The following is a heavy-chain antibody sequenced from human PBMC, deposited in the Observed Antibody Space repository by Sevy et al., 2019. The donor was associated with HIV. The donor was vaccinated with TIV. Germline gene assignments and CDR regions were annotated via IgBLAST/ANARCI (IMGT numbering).Heavy chain of an antibody. D-gene: IGHD6-13*01. CDR3: TTDQTWAAAGEPADY. CDR2: IKSKTDGGTT. CDR1: GFTFSNAW. J-gene: IGHJ4*02. V-gene: IGHV3-15*01. Sequence: GGSLRLSCAASGFTFSNAWMSWVRQAPGKGLEWVGRIKSKTDGGTTDYAAPVKGRFTISRDNSKNTLYLQKTSLKTEETAVYYCTTDQTWAAAGEPADYWGQGTLVTVSS.